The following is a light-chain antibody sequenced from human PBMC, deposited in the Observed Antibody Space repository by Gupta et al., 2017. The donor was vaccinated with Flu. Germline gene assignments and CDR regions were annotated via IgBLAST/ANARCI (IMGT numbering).Light chain of an antibody. V-gene: IGLV2-14*03. CDR3: SSYASTNTVVV. CDR2: EVS. CDR1: SSDIGSYDY. J-gene: IGLJ2*01. Sequence: QSALTQPASVSGSPGQSIAISCTGTSSDIGSYDYASWYQQHPGKAPKLILFEVSRRPGGISDRFSGSKSGDTASLTISGLLAEDEAFYYCSSYASTNTVVVFGGGTKLTVL.